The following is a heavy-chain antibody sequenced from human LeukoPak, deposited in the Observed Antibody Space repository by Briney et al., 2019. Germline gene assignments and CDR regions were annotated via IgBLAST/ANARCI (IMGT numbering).Heavy chain of an antibody. J-gene: IGHJ4*02. V-gene: IGHV3-30-3*01. D-gene: IGHD1-26*01. CDR1: GFTFSSYA. CDR3: AKSTPAVGAPPVPFDY. CDR2: ISYDGSNK. Sequence: PGRSLRLSCAASGFTFSSYAMHRVRQAPGKGLEWVAVISYDGSNKYYADSVKGRFTISRDNSKNTLYLQMNSLRAEDTAVHYCAKSTPAVGAPPVPFDYWGQGTLVTVSS.